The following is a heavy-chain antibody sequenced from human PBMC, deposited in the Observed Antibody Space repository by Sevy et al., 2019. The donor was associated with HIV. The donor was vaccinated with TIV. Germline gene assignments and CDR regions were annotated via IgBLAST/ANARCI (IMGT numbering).Heavy chain of an antibody. J-gene: IGHJ4*02. CDR2: IWYDGTNK. CDR3: AREHIAVAGIGYYFDY. V-gene: IGHV3-33*01. Sequence: GGCLRLSCAASGFTFSGYGMHWVRQAPGKGLEWVAVIWYDGTNKYYTDSVKVRFTISRDNSKNTLYLQMNSLRAEVTTVYYCAREHIAVAGIGYYFDYWGQGTLVTVSS. CDR1: GFTFSGYG. D-gene: IGHD6-19*01.